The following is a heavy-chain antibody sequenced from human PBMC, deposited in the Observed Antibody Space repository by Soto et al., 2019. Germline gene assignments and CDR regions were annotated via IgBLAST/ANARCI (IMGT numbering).Heavy chain of an antibody. CDR3: ARRSYYYDSSGRDNYYYNGMDV. Sequence: GESLKISCKGSGYSFTSYWISWVRQMPGKGLEWMGRIDPSDSYTNYSPSFQGHVTISADKSISTAYLQWSSLKASDTAMYYCARRSYYYDSSGRDNYYYNGMDVWGQGTTVTVSS. J-gene: IGHJ6*02. D-gene: IGHD3-22*01. V-gene: IGHV5-10-1*01. CDR2: IDPSDSYT. CDR1: GYSFTSYW.